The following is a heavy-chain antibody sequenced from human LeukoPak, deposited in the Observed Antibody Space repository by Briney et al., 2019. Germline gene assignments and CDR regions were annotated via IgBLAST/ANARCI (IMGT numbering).Heavy chain of an antibody. CDR2: INPNSGGT. J-gene: IGHJ4*02. CDR3: ARAPNTAMVGFDY. Sequence: ASVKVSCKASGYTFTGYYMHWVRQAPGQGLEWMGWINPNSGGTNYAQKFQGRVTMTRDTSISTAYMELSRLRSDDTAVYYCARAPNTAMVGFDYWGQGTLVTVSS. V-gene: IGHV1-2*02. CDR1: GYTFTGYY. D-gene: IGHD5-18*01.